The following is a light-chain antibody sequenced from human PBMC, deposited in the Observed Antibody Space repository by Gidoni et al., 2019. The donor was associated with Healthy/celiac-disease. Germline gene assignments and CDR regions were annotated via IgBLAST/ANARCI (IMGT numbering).Light chain of an antibody. V-gene: IGKV1-33*01. CDR1: QDIRNY. CDR3: QQYDNPSLT. CDR2: VAS. Sequence: DIQMTQSPSSLSASGGDRVTITCQARQDIRNYLNWYQQKPGKAPKLLIYVASNLETGVPSRFSGSGSGTDFTFTISSLQPEDIATYYCQQYDNPSLTFGGGTKVEIK. J-gene: IGKJ4*01.